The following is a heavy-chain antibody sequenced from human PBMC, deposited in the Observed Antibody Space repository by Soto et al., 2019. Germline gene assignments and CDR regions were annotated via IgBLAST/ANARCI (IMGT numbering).Heavy chain of an antibody. CDR1: GFTFSSYG. J-gene: IGHJ4*02. V-gene: IGHV3-30*18. D-gene: IGHD3-16*01. CDR2: ISYDGSNK. Sequence: GGSLRLSCAASGFTFSSYGMHWVRQAPGKGLEWVAVISYDGSNKYYADSVKGRFTISRDNSKNTLYLQMNSLRAEDTAVYYCAKGPLLGGYYFDYWGQGTLVTVSS. CDR3: AKGPLLGGYYFDY.